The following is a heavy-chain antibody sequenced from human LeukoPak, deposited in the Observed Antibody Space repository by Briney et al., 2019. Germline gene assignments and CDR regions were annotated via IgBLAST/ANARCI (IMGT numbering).Heavy chain of an antibody. Sequence: GGSLRLSCEASGLSFSKYWMHWVRQAPGKGLVWVSRINPEETTISYADSVKGRFTISRDNAKNSLYLQMNSLRAEDTAVYYCAASYDILTGPYYYYGMDVWGQGTTVTASS. CDR3: AASYDILTGPYYYYGMDV. D-gene: IGHD3-9*01. J-gene: IGHJ6*02. CDR1: GLSFSKYW. CDR2: INPEETTI. V-gene: IGHV3-74*01.